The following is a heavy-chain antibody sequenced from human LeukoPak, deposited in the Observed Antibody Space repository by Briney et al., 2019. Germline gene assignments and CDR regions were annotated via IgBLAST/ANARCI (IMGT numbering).Heavy chain of an antibody. CDR3: ARDGIVDWSFDY. CDR2: ISSSGSTI. Sequence: GGSLRLSCAASGFTFSSYEMNWVRQAPGKGLEWVSYISSSGSTIYYADSVKGRFTISRDNAKNSLYLQMNSLRAEDTAVYYCARDGIVDWSFDYWGPGTLVTVSS. V-gene: IGHV3-48*03. J-gene: IGHJ4*02. CDR1: GFTFSSYE. D-gene: IGHD3/OR15-3a*01.